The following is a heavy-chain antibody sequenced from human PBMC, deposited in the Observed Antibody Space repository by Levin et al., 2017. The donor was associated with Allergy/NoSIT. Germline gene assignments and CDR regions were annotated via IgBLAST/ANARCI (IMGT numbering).Heavy chain of an antibody. J-gene: IGHJ4*02. Sequence: SETLSLTCAVYGGSFSGYYWSWIRQPPGKGLEWIGEINHSGSTNYNPSLKSRVTISVDTSKNQFSLKLSSVTAADTAVYYCARWGKAAAGRWGQGTLVTVSS. CDR3: ARWGKAAAGR. D-gene: IGHD6-13*01. V-gene: IGHV4-34*01. CDR1: GGSFSGYY. CDR2: INHSGST.